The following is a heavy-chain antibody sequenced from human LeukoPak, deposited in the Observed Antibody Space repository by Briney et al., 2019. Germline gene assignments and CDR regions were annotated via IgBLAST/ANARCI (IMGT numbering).Heavy chain of an antibody. J-gene: IGHJ4*02. Sequence: SETLSLTCTVSGASIHDDHFTWIRQPPGRGLEWIGFVYYRGSAKYNPSLESRVTISVDTSKKQISLILKSVTAADTAVYYCAGMALITMVRGGDYWGQGTLVTVSS. CDR3: AGMALITMVRGGDY. V-gene: IGHV4-59*08. CDR1: GASIHDDH. D-gene: IGHD3-10*01. CDR2: VYYRGSA.